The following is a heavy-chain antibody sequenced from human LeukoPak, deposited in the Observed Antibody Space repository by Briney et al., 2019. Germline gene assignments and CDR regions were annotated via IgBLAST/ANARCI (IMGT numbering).Heavy chain of an antibody. CDR1: GGTFSSYA. J-gene: IGHJ4*02. CDR2: IIPIFGTA. Sequence: SVKVSCTASGGTFSSYASSWVRQAPGQGLEWMGGIIPIFGTANYAQKFQGRVTITADESTSTAYMELSSLRSEDTAVYYCATHSSGPTPYWGQGTLVTVSS. CDR3: ATHSSGPTPY. D-gene: IGHD3-22*01. V-gene: IGHV1-69*13.